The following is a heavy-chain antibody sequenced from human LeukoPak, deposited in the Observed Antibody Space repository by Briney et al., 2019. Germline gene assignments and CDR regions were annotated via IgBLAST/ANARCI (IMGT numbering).Heavy chain of an antibody. V-gene: IGHV3-11*06. CDR3: ARDLGAVAGTGDY. CDR1: GFTFSDSY. D-gene: IGHD6-19*01. J-gene: IGHJ4*02. Sequence: KPGGSLRLSCAASGFTFSDSYMSWIRQAPGKGLEWVSYISSTNSYTNYADSVKGRFTISRDNSKNTLFLQMNSLRVEDTAVYYCARDLGAVAGTGDYWGQGTLVTVSS. CDR2: ISSTNSYT.